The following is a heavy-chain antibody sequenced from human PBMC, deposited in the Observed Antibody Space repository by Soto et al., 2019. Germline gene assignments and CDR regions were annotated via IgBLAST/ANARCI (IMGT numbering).Heavy chain of an antibody. V-gene: IGHV3-23*01. CDR2: INAGGST. Sequence: PGGSLRLSCAASGFTFITYAMSWVRQAPGKGLEWVSAINAGGSTYYTDSVKGRYTISRDISENTLYLQMNSLRAEDTAIYYCAKDLKVTTWGYFDSWGQGTLVTVSS. J-gene: IGHJ4*02. CDR1: GFTFITYA. D-gene: IGHD4-17*01. CDR3: AKDLKVTTWGYFDS.